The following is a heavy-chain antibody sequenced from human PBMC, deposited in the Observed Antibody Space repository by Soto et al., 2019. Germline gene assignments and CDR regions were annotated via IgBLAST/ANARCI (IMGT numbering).Heavy chain of an antibody. J-gene: IGHJ4*02. Sequence: QVHLLESGGGVVQPGRSLRLSCAASSGFTFSSYSMHWVRQPPGKGLEWVAVISYDGSDKFYADSVKGRFTISRDNSKNTLYLQMNSLRADDTAIYYCAKDRYPTAPKGYFDYWGQGTLVTVSS. CDR3: AKDRYPTAPKGYFDY. D-gene: IGHD3-16*02. CDR2: ISYDGSDK. CDR1: SGFTFSSYS. V-gene: IGHV3-30*18.